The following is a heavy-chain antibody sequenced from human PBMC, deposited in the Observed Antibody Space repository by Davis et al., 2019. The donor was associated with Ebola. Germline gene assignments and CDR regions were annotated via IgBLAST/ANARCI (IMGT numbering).Heavy chain of an antibody. J-gene: IGHJ4*02. Sequence: ASVKVSCKASGYTFTSYYMHWVRQAPGQGLEWMGIINPSGGSTSYAQKFQGRVTMTRDTSTSTVYMELSSLRSEDTAVYYCARGGRLRLGELSLSPGSLDYWGQGTLVTVSS. CDR3: ARGGRLRLGELSLSPGSLDY. V-gene: IGHV1-46*01. D-gene: IGHD3-16*02. CDR2: INPSGGST. CDR1: GYTFTSYY.